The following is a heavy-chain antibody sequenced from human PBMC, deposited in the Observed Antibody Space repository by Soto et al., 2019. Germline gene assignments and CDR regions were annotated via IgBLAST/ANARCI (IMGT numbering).Heavy chain of an antibody. Sequence: GESLKISCAASGFTFSSYTMTWVRQAPGKGLEWVSVISGSGDNTYYADSVKGRFTISRDNSKNTLYLQMNSLGAEDTAVYYCAKDRGSGTYFDYWGQGTLVTVSS. CDR1: GFTFSSYT. J-gene: IGHJ4*02. D-gene: IGHD3-10*01. CDR2: ISGSGDNT. V-gene: IGHV3-23*01. CDR3: AKDRGSGTYFDY.